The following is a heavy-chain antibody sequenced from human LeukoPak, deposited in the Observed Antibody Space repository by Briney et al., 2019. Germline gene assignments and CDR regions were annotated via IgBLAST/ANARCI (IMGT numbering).Heavy chain of an antibody. D-gene: IGHD4-17*01. CDR1: GGSISSYY. Sequence: PSETLSLTCTVPGGSISSYYWNWIRQPPGKGLEWIGLIHYSGSTNYNPSLKSRLTMSVDTSKNQFSLKLSSVTAADTAVYYCARDYGDYIGALDIWGQGTMVTVSS. V-gene: IGHV4-59*12. CDR3: ARDYGDYIGALDI. CDR2: IHYSGST. J-gene: IGHJ3*02.